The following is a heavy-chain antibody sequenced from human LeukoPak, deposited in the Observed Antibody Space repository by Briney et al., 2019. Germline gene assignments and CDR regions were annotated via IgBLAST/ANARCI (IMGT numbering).Heavy chain of an antibody. J-gene: IGHJ4*02. CDR2: ISGSGGST. D-gene: IGHD3-22*01. CDR3: AKSGYDSSGYYYDY. CDR1: GFTFSNYW. Sequence: PGGSLRLSCAASGFTFSNYWMHWVRQAPGKGLEWVSAISGSGGSTYYADSVKGRFTISRDNSKNTLYLQMNSLRAEDTAVYYCAKSGYDSSGYYYDYWGQGTLVTVSS. V-gene: IGHV3-23*01.